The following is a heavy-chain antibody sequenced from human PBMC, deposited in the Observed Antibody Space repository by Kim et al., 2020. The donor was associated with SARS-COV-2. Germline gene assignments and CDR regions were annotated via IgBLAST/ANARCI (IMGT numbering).Heavy chain of an antibody. V-gene: IGHV3-21*01. CDR1: GFTFSSYS. CDR2: ISSSSSYI. D-gene: IGHD3-9*01. Sequence: GGSLRLSCAASGFTFSSYSMNWVRQAPGKGLEWVSSISSSSSYIYYADSVKGRFTISRDNAKNSLYLQMNSLRAEDTAVYYCSRTWDLGYFDWLLPRQTADYYYYGLDVWGQGTTVTVSS. CDR3: SRTWDLGYFDWLLPRQTADYYYYGLDV. J-gene: IGHJ6*02.